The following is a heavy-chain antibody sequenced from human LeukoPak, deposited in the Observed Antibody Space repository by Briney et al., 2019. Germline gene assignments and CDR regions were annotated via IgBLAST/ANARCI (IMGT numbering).Heavy chain of an antibody. CDR2: INPDGSER. CDR3: TRDLAAVPGPRMDV. V-gene: IGHV3-7*03. J-gene: IGHJ6*02. CDR1: GFSFSSYY. Sequence: GGSLRLSCAASGFSFSSYYMSWVRQAPGRGLEWVALINPDGSERYYVDSVKGRFTISRDNARNSLYLQMDSLRDDDTAMYFCTRDLAAVPGPRMDVWGQGTTVTVSS. D-gene: IGHD6-19*01.